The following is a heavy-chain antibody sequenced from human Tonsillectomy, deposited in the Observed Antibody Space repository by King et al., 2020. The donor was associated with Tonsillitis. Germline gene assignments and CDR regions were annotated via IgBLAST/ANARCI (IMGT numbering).Heavy chain of an antibody. CDR3: AREGGGYGGKLGY. D-gene: IGHD4-23*01. Sequence: VQLVESRGGVVQPGRSLRLSCAASGFTFRDYAMHWVRQAPGKGLEWVAIISYDGSNDYYADSVKGRFTISRDNSKNTLYLQMNSLTPEDTAVYFYAREGGGYGGKLGYWGQGTLVTVSS. V-gene: IGHV3-30-3*01. CDR2: ISYDGSND. CDR1: GFTFRDYA. J-gene: IGHJ4*02.